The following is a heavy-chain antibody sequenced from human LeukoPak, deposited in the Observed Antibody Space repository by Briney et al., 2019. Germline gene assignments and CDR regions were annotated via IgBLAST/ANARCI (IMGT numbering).Heavy chain of an antibody. V-gene: IGHV3-7*01. J-gene: IGHJ4*02. D-gene: IGHD5-12*01. CDR2: IKQDGSEK. CDR1: GFTFSSYW. Sequence: PGGSLRLSCAASGFTFSSYWMSWVRQAPGKGLEWVANIKQDGSEKYYVDSVKGRFTISRDNAKNSLYLQMNSLRAEDTAVYYCARESIVATISHFHYWGQGTLVTVSS. CDR3: ARESIVATISHFHY.